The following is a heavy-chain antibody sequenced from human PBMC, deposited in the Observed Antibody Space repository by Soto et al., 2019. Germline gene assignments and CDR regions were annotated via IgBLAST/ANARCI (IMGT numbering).Heavy chain of an antibody. CDR3: ARDHHESSGYYSYYFHS. V-gene: IGHV3-33*01. J-gene: IGHJ4*02. CDR1: GFTFSSYG. CDR2: IWYDGSNK. Sequence: GGSLRLSCAASGFTFSSYGMNWVRQAPGKGLEWVAIIWYDGSNKYYADSVKGRFTISRDNSKNTLYLQMNSLRAEDTAVYYCARDHHESSGYYSYYFHSWGQGTLVTVS. D-gene: IGHD3-22*01.